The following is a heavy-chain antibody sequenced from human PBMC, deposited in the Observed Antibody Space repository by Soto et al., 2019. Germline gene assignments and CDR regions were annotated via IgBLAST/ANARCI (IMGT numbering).Heavy chain of an antibody. CDR2: MNEDGGTT. J-gene: IGHJ6*02. V-gene: IGHV3-74*02. Sequence: EVQLVESGGGLVRPGGSLRLSCAASGFTFSSYLMHWVRQAPGKGLVWVSRMNEDGGTTDYADSVKGRFTISRDNAKNTLYLQMNSLRVEDTAVYYCASDLSGRADVWGQGTTVTVSS. CDR3: ASDLSGRADV. D-gene: IGHD3-10*01. CDR1: GFTFSSYL.